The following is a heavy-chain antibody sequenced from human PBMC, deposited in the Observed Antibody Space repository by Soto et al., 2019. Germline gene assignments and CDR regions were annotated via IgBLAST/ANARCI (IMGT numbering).Heavy chain of an antibody. CDR2: ISYDGSNK. J-gene: IGHJ5*01. D-gene: IGHD2-15*01. CDR1: GFTFSSYG. CDR3: ARDRCYDGTCYSASDS. V-gene: IGHV3-30*03. Sequence: PGGSLRLSCAASGFTFSSYGMHWVRQAPGKGLEWVAVISYDGSNKYYADSVKGRFTISRDNDRNSLYLEMNSLRDEDTAVYYCARDRCYDGTCYSASDSWGQGTLVTVSS.